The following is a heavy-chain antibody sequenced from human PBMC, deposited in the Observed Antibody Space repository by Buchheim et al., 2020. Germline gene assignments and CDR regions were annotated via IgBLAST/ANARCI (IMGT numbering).Heavy chain of an antibody. CDR2: IIPIFGTA. J-gene: IGHJ6*02. D-gene: IGHD3-16*01. V-gene: IGHV1-69*06. CDR3: AVRLVTKGGVNYGMDV. Sequence: QVQLVQSGAEVKKPGSSVKVSCKASGGTFSSYAISWVRQAPGQGLEWMGGIIPIFGTANYAQKFQGRVTITADKSNSTAYMEQSSLRSEDTAVDYGAVRLVTKGGVNYGMDVWGQGTT. CDR1: GGTFSSYA.